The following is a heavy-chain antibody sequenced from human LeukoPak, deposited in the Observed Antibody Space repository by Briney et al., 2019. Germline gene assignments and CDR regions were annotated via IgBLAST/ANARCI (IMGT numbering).Heavy chain of an antibody. V-gene: IGHV1-69-2*01. D-gene: IGHD3-22*01. CDR1: GYTFTDYY. CDR3: ANLHYYDRSGYYIFDY. CDR2: VDPEDGEA. Sequence: ASVRVSCKVSGYTFTDYYMHWVQQAPGKGLEWMGLVDPEDGEAIYAEKFQGRVTITADTSTDTAYMELSSLRSEDTAVYYCANLHYYDRSGYYIFDYWGQGTLVIVSS. J-gene: IGHJ4*02.